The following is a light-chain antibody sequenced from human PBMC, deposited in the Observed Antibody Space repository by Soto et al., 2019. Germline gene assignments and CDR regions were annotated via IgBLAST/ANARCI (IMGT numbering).Light chain of an antibody. CDR2: GAS. Sequence: EVVMTPSPATLSMSPGESATLSCMASQSVSSNLAWYQQKPGQAPRLLFYGASTRATGIPARFSGSGSGTDFTLTISSLQSEDFAVYYCHQYDYWPLTFGGGTKGDIK. CDR1: QSVSSN. V-gene: IGKV3D-15*01. J-gene: IGKJ4*01. CDR3: HQYDYWPLT.